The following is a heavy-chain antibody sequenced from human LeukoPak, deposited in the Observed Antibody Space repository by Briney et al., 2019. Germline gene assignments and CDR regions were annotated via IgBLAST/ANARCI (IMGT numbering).Heavy chain of an antibody. J-gene: IGHJ4*02. CDR3: AKDDGDYECDY. Sequence: PGGSLRLSCAASGFTFRDYHMSWIRQAPGKGLEWVSAISGSGGSTYYADSVKGRFTISRDNSKNTLYLQMNSLRAEDTAVYYCAKDDGDYECDYWGQGTLVTVSS. CDR1: GFTFRDYH. D-gene: IGHD4-17*01. CDR2: ISGSGGST. V-gene: IGHV3-23*01.